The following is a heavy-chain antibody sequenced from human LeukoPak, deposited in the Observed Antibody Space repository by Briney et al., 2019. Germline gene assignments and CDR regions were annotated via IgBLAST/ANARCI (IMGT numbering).Heavy chain of an antibody. CDR1: GGSFSGYY. D-gene: IGHD5-18*01. Sequence: SETLSLTCAVYGGSFSGYYWSRIRQPPGKGLEWIGEINHSGSTNYNPSLKSRVTISVDTSKNQFSLQLNSVTPEDTAVYYCARGDTAMVPWGQGTLVTVSS. V-gene: IGHV4-34*01. CDR2: INHSGST. CDR3: ARGDTAMVP. J-gene: IGHJ5*02.